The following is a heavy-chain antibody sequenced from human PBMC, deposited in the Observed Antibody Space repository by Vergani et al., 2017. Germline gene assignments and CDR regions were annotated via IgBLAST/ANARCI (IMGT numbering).Heavy chain of an antibody. CDR2: ISSDGGST. CDR3: AGPQGTSAYYYGGFDY. CDR1: GFTFSAHA. Sequence: EVQLLESGGGLVQPGGSLRLSCEGSGFTFSAHAMSWVRQAPGKGLEWVSTISSDGGSTYYADSVKGRFTISRDNSKNTLSLQMNSLTAEDTAIYYCAGPQGTSAYYYGGFDYWGQGILVTVSS. J-gene: IGHJ4*02. D-gene: IGHD3-22*01. V-gene: IGHV3-23*01.